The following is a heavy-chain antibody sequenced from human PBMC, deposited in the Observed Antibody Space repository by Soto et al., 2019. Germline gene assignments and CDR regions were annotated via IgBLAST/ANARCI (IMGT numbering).Heavy chain of an antibody. CDR3: ARVPGYSIGDL. D-gene: IGHD2-21*01. J-gene: IGHJ2*01. Sequence: QVQLVQSGAEVKKPGASVKVSCKASGYTFTSYAMQWVRQAPGQRLEWMGWINAGNGNTKYSQKFQGRVTITRDTSAITAYMELSSLRCEDTAVYYCARVPGYSIGDLWGRGTLVTVSS. CDR2: INAGNGNT. V-gene: IGHV1-3*01. CDR1: GYTFTSYA.